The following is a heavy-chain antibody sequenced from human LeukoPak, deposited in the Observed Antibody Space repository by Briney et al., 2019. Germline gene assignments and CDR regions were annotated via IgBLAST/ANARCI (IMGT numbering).Heavy chain of an antibody. V-gene: IGHV3-7*01. J-gene: IGHJ5*02. Sequence: GGSLRLSCAASGFTFSSYWMSWVPQAPGKGLEWVANIKQDGSEKYYVDSVKGRFTISRDNAKNSLYLQMNSLRDEDTAVYYCAQECVDSSGYYYVPNWFDPWGQGTLVTVSS. CDR1: GFTFSSYW. CDR3: AQECVDSSGYYYVPNWFDP. CDR2: IKQDGSEK. D-gene: IGHD3-22*01.